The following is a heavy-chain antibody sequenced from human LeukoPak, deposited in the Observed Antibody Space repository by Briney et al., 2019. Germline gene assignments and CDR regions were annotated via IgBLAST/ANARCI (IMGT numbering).Heavy chain of an antibody. Sequence: MASETLSLTCTVSGGSISSYYWSWIRQPAGKGLERIGRIYTSGSTNYNPSLKSRVTMSVDTSKTQFSLKLSSVTAADTAVYYCARDRPDFWSGYPTDYYYYGMDVWGQGTTVTVSS. J-gene: IGHJ6*02. V-gene: IGHV4-4*07. CDR1: GGSISSYY. D-gene: IGHD3-3*01. CDR3: ARDRPDFWSGYPTDYYYYGMDV. CDR2: IYTSGST.